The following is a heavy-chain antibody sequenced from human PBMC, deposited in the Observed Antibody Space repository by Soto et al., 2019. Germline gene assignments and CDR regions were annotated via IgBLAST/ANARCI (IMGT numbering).Heavy chain of an antibody. CDR2: LYSGGST. CDR1: GIIVSDRF. J-gene: IGHJ4*02. V-gene: IGHV3-66*01. D-gene: IGHD1-26*01. CDR3: ARDGVGATAYFGYLDY. Sequence: GGSLRLSCAASGIIVSDRFMSWVRQAPGKGLEWVAFLYSGGSTYYADSVQGRFTISRDNSRNTLYLEMNSLRAEDTAEYYCARDGVGATAYFGYLDYWGQGSQVTVSS.